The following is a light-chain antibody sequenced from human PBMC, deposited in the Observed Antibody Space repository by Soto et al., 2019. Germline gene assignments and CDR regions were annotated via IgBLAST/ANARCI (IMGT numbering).Light chain of an antibody. J-gene: IGLJ2*01. CDR3: CSYAGDLAL. V-gene: IGLV2-11*01. CDR2: DVS. CDR1: SSDVGGYDF. Sequence: QSALTQPRSVSGSPGQSVTISCTGTSSDVGGYDFVSWYQQHPGKAPKLMISDVSKRPSGVPDRFSGSKSGNMASLTISGLQAEDEADYYCCSYAGDLALFGGGTKVTVL.